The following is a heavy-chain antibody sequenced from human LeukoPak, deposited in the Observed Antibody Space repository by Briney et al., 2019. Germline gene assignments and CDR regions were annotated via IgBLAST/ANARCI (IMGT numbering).Heavy chain of an antibody. CDR2: IIPIFGTA. D-gene: IGHD4-17*01. CDR3: ARELYPYGDYGDEEWYFDY. CDR1: GGTFSSYA. V-gene: IGHV1-69*05. Sequence: SVKVSCKASGGTFSSYAISWVRQAPGQGLEWMGRIIPIFGTANYAQKFQGRVTITTDESTSTAYMELSSLRSEDTAVYYCARELYPYGDYGDEEWYFDYWGQGTLVTVSS. J-gene: IGHJ4*02.